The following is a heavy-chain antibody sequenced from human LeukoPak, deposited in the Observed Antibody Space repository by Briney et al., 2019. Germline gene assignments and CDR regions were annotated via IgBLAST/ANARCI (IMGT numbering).Heavy chain of an antibody. CDR2: VHHSGST. D-gene: IGHD3-10*01. V-gene: IGHV4-59*01. CDR1: GGSISSDY. CDR3: AGYGSGSYYKAFDY. J-gene: IGHJ4*02. Sequence: SETLSLTCSVSGGSISSDYWGWIRQPPGKRLEWIAYVHHSGSTSYNPSLKSRVTISIDTSKNQFSLKLSSVTAADTAVYYCAGYGSGSYYKAFDYWGQGTLVTVSS.